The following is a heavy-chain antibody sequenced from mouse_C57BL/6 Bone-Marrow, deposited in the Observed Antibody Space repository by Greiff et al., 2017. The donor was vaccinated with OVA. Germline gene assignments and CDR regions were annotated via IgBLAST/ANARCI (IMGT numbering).Heavy chain of an antibody. CDR3: ARITTVVGDY. CDR2: IYPRSGNT. V-gene: IGHV1-81*01. J-gene: IGHJ2*01. CDR1: GYTFTSYG. Sequence: VQRVESGAELARPGASVKLSCKASGYTFTSYGISWVKQRTGQGLEWIGEIYPRSGNTYYNEKFKGKATLTADKSSSTSYMELRSLTSEDSAGYFCARITTVVGDYWGQGTTLTVSS. D-gene: IGHD1-1*01.